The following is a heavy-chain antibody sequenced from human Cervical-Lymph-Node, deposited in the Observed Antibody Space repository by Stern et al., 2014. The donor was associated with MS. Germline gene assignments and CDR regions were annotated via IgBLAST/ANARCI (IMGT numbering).Heavy chain of an antibody. CDR1: GFTFINYW. CDR3: ARVRSTSWLDY. CDR2: ISGDGTST. J-gene: IGHJ4*02. V-gene: IGHV3-74*02. Sequence: EVQLEESGGGLVQPGGSLRLSCAASGFTFINYWMNWVRQAPGKGLVWVSRISGDGTSTSYADSVKGRFTISRDNAKNTLYLQMNSLRVEDTAVYYCARVRSTSWLDYWGQGSLVTVSS. D-gene: IGHD2-2*01.